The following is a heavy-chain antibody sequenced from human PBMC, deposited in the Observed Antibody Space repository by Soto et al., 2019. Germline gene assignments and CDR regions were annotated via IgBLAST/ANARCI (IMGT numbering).Heavy chain of an antibody. Sequence: QVQLQESGPGQVKPSETLSLKCTISGGSISVYYWSWIRQPPGQALEWIGYIYDSGSPYYNPALRRRVIISADTSKNQISLELTSETAADTAVYYCARGVGSSPPRYWGRGTLVTVSS. CDR1: GGSISVYY. V-gene: IGHV4-59*01. J-gene: IGHJ4*02. CDR3: ARGVGSSPPRY. D-gene: IGHD1-26*01. CDR2: IYDSGSP.